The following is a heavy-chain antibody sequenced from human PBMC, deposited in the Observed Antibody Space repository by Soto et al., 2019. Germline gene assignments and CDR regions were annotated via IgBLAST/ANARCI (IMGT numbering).Heavy chain of an antibody. CDR1: GGSISVYY. CDR2: IYDSGSP. D-gene: IGHD2-2*01. CDR3: ARGGGSSPQRY. J-gene: IGHJ4*02. V-gene: IGHV4-59*01. Sequence: PSETLSLTCTISGGSISVYYWSWIRQPPGQALEWIGYIYDSGSPYYNPSLRSRVIISADTSKNQISLKLTSATAADTAVYYCARGGGSSPQRYWGRGTLVTVSS.